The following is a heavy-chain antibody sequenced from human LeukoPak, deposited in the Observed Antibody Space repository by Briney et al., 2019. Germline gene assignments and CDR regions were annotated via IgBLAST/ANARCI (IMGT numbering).Heavy chain of an antibody. V-gene: IGHV3-53*01. CDR1: GIAVSGNY. CDR2: ISINTNT. Sequence: GGSLGLSCAASGIAVSGNYMSWVRQTPGKGLEWVSFISINTNTFYADSVRGRFTISRDTSKNTLLLQMNSLRDEDSAIYYCAIAQTWDGLFESWGQGTLVTVSS. CDR3: AIAQTWDGLFES. D-gene: IGHD1-26*01. J-gene: IGHJ4*02.